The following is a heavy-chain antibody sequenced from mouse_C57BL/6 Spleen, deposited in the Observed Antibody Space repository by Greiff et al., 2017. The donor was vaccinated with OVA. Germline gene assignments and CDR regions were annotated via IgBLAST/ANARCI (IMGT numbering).Heavy chain of an antibody. J-gene: IGHJ1*03. CDR3: ARGPNYYGSSCWWFDV. V-gene: IGHV1-54*01. CDR2: INPGSGGT. D-gene: IGHD1-1*01. Sequence: LQESGAELVRPGTSVKVSCKASGYAFTNYLIEWVKQRPGQGLEWIGVINPGSGGTNYNEKFKGKATLTADKSSSTAYMQLSSLTSEDSAVYFCARGPNYYGSSCWWFDVWGTGTTVTVSS. CDR1: GYAFTNYL.